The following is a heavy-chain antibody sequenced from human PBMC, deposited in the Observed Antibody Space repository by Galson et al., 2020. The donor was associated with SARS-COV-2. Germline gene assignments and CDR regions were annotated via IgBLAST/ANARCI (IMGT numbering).Heavy chain of an antibody. D-gene: IGHD3-22*01. V-gene: IGHV3-33*01. J-gene: IGHJ4*02. Sequence: GGSLRLSCAASGFTFSSYGMHWVRQAPGKGLEWVAVIWYDGSNKYYADSVKGRFTISRDNSKNTLYLQMNSLRAEDTAVYYCAREHTYYYDSSGYYDGDFDYWGQGTLVTVSS. CDR1: GFTFSSYG. CDR2: IWYDGSNK. CDR3: AREHTYYYDSSGYYDGDFDY.